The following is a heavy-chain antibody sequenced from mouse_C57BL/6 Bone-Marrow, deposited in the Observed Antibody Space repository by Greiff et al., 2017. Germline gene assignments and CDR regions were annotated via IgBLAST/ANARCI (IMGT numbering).Heavy chain of an antibody. CDR2: IDPSDSET. V-gene: IGHV1-52*01. J-gene: IGHJ4*01. CDR1: GYTFTSYW. Sequence: QVQPQQPGAELVRPGSSVKLSCKASGYTFTSYWMHWVKQRPIQGLEWIGNIDPSDSETHYNQKFKDKATLTVDKSSSTAYMQLSSLTSEDSAVYYCARGTYYEAMDYWGQGTSVTVSS. D-gene: IGHD2-10*01. CDR3: ARGTYYEAMDY.